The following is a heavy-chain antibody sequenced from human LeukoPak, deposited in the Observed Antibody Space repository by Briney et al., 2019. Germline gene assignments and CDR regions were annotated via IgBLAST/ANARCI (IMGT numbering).Heavy chain of an antibody. CDR3: ARAAHSGSLAPFDY. V-gene: IGHV4-34*01. CDR1: GGSFSGYY. J-gene: IGHJ4*02. CDR2: INYSGST. Sequence: SETLSLTCAVYGGSFSGYYWSWIRQPPGKGLEWIGEINYSGSTKYNPSLKSRLTISVDTSKNQFSLKLSSVTAADTAVYYCARAAHSGSLAPFDYWGQGTLVTVSS. D-gene: IGHD1-26*01.